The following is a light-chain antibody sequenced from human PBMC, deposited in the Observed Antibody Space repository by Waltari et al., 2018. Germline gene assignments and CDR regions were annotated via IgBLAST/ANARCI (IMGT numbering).Light chain of an antibody. CDR1: QSITSH. V-gene: IGKV1-39*01. CDR3: QQSYTTPYT. Sequence: DIQMPQAPSSLSASVGDRVTITFRTSQSITSHLHWYQQQPGKAPQLLIYTASGLQSGVPSRFSGSGSATHFTLTISSLQPEDFATYFCQQSYTTPYTFGQGTKLEIK. J-gene: IGKJ2*01. CDR2: TAS.